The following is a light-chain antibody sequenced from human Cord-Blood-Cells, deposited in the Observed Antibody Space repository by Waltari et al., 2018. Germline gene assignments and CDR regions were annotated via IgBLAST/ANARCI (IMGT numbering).Light chain of an antibody. CDR3: QSYDSSNQV. CDR1: SGSIASNY. J-gene: IGLJ3*02. Sequence: NFMLTQPHSVSESPGKTVTISCTRSSGSIASNYVQWYQQRPGSAPTTVIYEDNQRPSGVPDRFSGSIDSSSNSASRTISGLKTEDEADYYCQSYDSSNQVLGGGTKLTVL. V-gene: IGLV6-57*03. CDR2: EDN.